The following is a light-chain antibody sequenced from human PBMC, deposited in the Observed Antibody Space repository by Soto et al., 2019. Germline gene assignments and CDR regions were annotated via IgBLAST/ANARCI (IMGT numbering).Light chain of an antibody. Sequence: QSLLTQPHSVSGAPRQRVTISCSGSSSDIGSNAVNWYQQFPGKAPKLLIYYDDLLASGVSARFSGSKSGTSASLAISGLQSEDEADYYCAAWDDSTKSHVFGTGTKVTVL. J-gene: IGLJ1*01. CDR1: SSDIGSNA. CDR2: YDD. V-gene: IGLV1-36*01. CDR3: AAWDDSTKSHV.